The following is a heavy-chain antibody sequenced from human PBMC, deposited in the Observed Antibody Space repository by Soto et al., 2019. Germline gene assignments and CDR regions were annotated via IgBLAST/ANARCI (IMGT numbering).Heavy chain of an antibody. CDR3: ATNVYGGTPKY. CDR2: INSDGSGT. J-gene: IGHJ4*02. V-gene: IGHV3-74*01. D-gene: IGHD2-15*01. CDR1: GFIFSNYW. Sequence: EVQLVESGGGLVQPGGSLRLSCAASGFIFSNYWMHWVRQAPGEGLVWVSRINSDGSGTSYADSVKGRFTVSRDIAQNTLYLQMNGLRAEDTAVYYCATNVYGGTPKYWGQGTLVTVSS.